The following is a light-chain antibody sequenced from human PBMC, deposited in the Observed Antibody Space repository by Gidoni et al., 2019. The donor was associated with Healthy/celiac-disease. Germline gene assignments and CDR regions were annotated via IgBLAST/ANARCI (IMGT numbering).Light chain of an antibody. CDR2: KDS. V-gene: IGLV3-25*03. CDR3: QSADSSGTYVV. Sequence: SYELPQPPSVSVSPGQTARITCSGDALPKQYAYWYQQKPGQAPVLVIYKDSERPSGIPERFSGSSSGTTVTLTIGGVQAEDEADYYCQSADSSGTYVVFGGGTKLTVL. CDR1: ALPKQY. J-gene: IGLJ2*01.